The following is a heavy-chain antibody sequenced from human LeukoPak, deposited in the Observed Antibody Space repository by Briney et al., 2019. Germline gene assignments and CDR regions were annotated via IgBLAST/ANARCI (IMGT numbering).Heavy chain of an antibody. CDR3: PRDGGDIKREYFDY. CDR1: GDSISSSNYY. CDR2: IYYSGST. D-gene: IGHD3-3*01. J-gene: IGHJ4*02. Sequence: PSETLSLTCTVSGDSISSSNYYWSWIRQPPGKGLEWIGYIYYSGSTYYNPSLKSRLTISVDTSKNQFSLKLNSVTAADTAVYYCPRDGGDIKREYFDYWGQGTLVTVSS. V-gene: IGHV4-30-4*08.